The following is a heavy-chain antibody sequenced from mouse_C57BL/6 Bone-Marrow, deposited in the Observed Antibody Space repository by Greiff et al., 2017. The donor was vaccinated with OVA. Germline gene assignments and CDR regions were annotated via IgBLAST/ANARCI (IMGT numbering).Heavy chain of an antibody. CDR2: ISSGGSYT. CDR1: GFTFSSYG. V-gene: IGHV5-6*01. CDR3: ARHPYFDY. Sequence: EVQVVESGGDLVKPGGSLKLSCAASGFTFSSYGMSWVRQTPDKRLEWVATISSGGSYTYYPDSVKGRFTISRDNAKNTLYLQMSSLKSEDTAMYYCARHPYFDYWGQGTTLTGSS. J-gene: IGHJ2*01.